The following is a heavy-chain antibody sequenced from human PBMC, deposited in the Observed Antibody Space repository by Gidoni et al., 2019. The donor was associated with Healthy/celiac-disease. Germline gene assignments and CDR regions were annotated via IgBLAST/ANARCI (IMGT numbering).Heavy chain of an antibody. V-gene: IGHV3-48*01. D-gene: IGHD2-8*02. CDR2: IGRSSSTL. CDR3: ARDGSGVRDIVLVGRTDISGFDI. CDR1: GFTFSSDS. J-gene: IGHJ3*02. Sequence: EVQLVESGGGLVQPGGSLRLSCAAYGFTFSSDSMHWVRRAPGTGLGWVSYIGRSSSTLSYADPVKGGLTISSDNAKSLLYLQMNSLRAEDMSVYYCARDGSGVRDIVLVGRTDISGFDIWGQGTLVTVSS.